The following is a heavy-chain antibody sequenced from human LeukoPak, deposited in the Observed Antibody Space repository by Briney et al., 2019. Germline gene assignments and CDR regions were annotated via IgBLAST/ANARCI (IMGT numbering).Heavy chain of an antibody. J-gene: IGHJ6*02. Sequence: HPGGSLRLSCAASGFTFSSYAMSWVRQAPGKGLEWVSAVSDSGDSTFHADSVRGRFTISRDNSKNSLYLQMNSLRTEDTALYYCAKEGDFGSYGMDVWGQGTTVTVSS. CDR3: AKEGDFGSYGMDV. V-gene: IGHV3-23*01. CDR2: VSDSGDST. CDR1: GFTFSSYA. D-gene: IGHD3-3*01.